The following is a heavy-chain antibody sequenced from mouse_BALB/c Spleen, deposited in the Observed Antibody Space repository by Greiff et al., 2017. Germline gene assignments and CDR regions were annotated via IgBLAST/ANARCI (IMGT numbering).Heavy chain of an antibody. V-gene: IGHV1-82*01. CDR2: IYPGDGDT. CDR1: GYAFSSSW. CDR3: ARARNYPAMDY. Sequence: QVQLKESGPELVKPGASVKISCKASGYAFSSSWMNWVKQRPGQGLEWIGRIYPGDGDTNYNGKFKGKATLTADKSSSTAYMQLSSLTSVDSAVYFCARARNYPAMDYWGQGTSVTVSS. D-gene: IGHD2-1*01. J-gene: IGHJ4*01.